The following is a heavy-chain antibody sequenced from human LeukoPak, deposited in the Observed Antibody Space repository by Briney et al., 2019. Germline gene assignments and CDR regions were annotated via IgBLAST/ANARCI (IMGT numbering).Heavy chain of an antibody. CDR3: ARGLRFDY. CDR1: GFTFSNYG. D-gene: IGHD5/OR15-5a*01. V-gene: IGHV3-23*01. CDR2: ISGSGGNT. J-gene: IGHJ4*02. Sequence: GGSLRLSCAASGFTFSNYGMSWVRQVPGKGLEWVSTISGSGGNTYYADSVKGRFTISRDTSKNTLYLQMNSLRAEDTAVYYCARGLRFDYWGQGTLVTVSS.